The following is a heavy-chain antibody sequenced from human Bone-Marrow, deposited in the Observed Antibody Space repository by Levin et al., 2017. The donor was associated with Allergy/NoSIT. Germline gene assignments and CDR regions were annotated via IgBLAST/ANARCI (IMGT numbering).Heavy chain of an antibody. CDR3: ARCIAAAGTGEPYNWFDP. CDR2: IDPSDSYT. CDR1: GYSFTSYW. V-gene: IGHV5-10-1*01. Sequence: KVSCKGSGYSFTSYWISWVRQMPGKGLEWMGRIDPSDSYTNYSPSFQGHVTISADKSISTAYLQWSSLKASDTAMYYCARCIAAAGTGEPYNWFDPWGQGTLVTVSS. J-gene: IGHJ5*02. D-gene: IGHD6-13*01.